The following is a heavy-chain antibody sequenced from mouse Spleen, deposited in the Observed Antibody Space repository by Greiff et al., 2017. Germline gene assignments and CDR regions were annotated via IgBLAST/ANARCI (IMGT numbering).Heavy chain of an antibody. J-gene: IGHJ4*01. V-gene: IGHV1-52*01. Sequence: QVQLKQPGAELVRPGSSVKLSCKASGYTFTSYWMHWVKQRPIQGLEWIGNIDPSDSETHYNQKFKDKATLTVDKSSSTAYMQLSSLTSEDSAVYYCARETTATGAMDYWGQGTSVTVSS. CDR2: IDPSDSET. CDR1: GYTFTSYW. CDR3: ARETTATGAMDY. D-gene: IGHD1-2*01.